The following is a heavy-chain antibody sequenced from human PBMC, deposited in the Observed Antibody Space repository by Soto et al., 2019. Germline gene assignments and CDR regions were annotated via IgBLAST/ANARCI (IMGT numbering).Heavy chain of an antibody. D-gene: IGHD6-6*01. CDR2: IYYSGST. CDR1: GGSLSSGDYY. Sequence: SETLSLTCTVSGGSLSSGDYYWSWIRQPPGKGLEWIGYIYYSGSTYYNPSLKSRVTISVDTSKQQFSLKLTSVTAAYTAVYYCARLMSMSAYFDYWGEGTLVTVSS. J-gene: IGHJ4*01. V-gene: IGHV4-30-4*01. CDR3: ARLMSMSAYFDY.